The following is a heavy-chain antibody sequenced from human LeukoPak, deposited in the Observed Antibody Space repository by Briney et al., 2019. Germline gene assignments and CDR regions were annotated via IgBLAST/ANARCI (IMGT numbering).Heavy chain of an antibody. V-gene: IGHV3-33*06. D-gene: IGHD3-22*01. Sequence: GGSLRLSCAASGFTVRTNYMGWVRQAPGKGLEWVAVIWYDGSNKYYADSVKGRFTISRDNSKNTLYLQMNSLRVEDTAIYYCAKDLDSSGSYVGVLTWGQGTLVTVSS. J-gene: IGHJ5*02. CDR3: AKDLDSSGSYVGVLT. CDR2: IWYDGSNK. CDR1: GFTVRTNY.